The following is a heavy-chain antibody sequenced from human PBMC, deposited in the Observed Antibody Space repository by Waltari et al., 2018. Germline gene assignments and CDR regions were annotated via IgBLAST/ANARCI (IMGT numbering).Heavy chain of an antibody. CDR3: TRPRGPGPRGPGGLYWYFDL. J-gene: IGHJ2*01. V-gene: IGHV1-18*01. CDR2: ITNYTGNT. Sequence: QVQLVQSGAEVKRPGASVKVSCKASGYMFSNYGIGWVRQAPGQGLEWMGWITNYTGNTNLAQKIQGRVTMTADTSTNTAYMELTSLRSDDTAVYYCTRPRGPGPRGPGGLYWYFDLWGRGTLVTVSS. CDR1: GYMFSNYG. D-gene: IGHD3-10*01.